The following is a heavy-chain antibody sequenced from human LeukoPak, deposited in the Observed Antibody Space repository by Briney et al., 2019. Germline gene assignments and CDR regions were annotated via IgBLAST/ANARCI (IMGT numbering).Heavy chain of an antibody. D-gene: IGHD2-2*02. V-gene: IGHV4-34*01. J-gene: IGHJ5*02. CDR1: GGSLCGFF. Sequence: SETLSHTRALYGGSLCGFFWSWIRPPPGKGLEWIGETNHSGNTIYNPSLQCRVTISVDTSKKQCSLKLSSVTAADSAVYYCARGPVKGYCSSTRCYKLRVHAPNNWFDPWGQGTLVTVSS. CDR3: ARGPVKGYCSSTRCYKLRVHAPNNWFDP. CDR2: TNHSGNT.